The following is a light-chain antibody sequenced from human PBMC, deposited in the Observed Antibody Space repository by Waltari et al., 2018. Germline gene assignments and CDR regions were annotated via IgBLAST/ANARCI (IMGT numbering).Light chain of an antibody. J-gene: IGKJ1*01. Sequence: EIVLTQSPGTLSLSPGERATLSCRASQSVRKYLAWYQQKPGQAPRLLIYETSTRATGIPDRFSGSGFGTDFSLTISSLDPEDFAVYFCQKYDRLPATFGQGTRVEIK. CDR2: ETS. CDR1: QSVRKY. V-gene: IGKV3-20*01. CDR3: QKYDRLPAT.